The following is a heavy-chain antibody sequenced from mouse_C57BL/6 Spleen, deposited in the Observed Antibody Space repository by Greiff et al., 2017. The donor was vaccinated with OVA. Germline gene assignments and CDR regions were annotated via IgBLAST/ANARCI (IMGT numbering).Heavy chain of an antibody. D-gene: IGHD2-3*01. CDR3: AIALMFYDGYPYAMDY. CDR1: GYTFTSYW. CDR2: IHPSDSDT. V-gene: IGHV1-74*01. Sequence: QVQLQQPGADLVKPGASVKVSCKASGYTFTSYWMHWVKQRPGQGLEWIGRIHPSDSDTNYNQKFKGKATLTVDKSSSTAYMQLSSLTSEDSAVYYCAIALMFYDGYPYAMDYWGQGTSVTVSS. J-gene: IGHJ4*01.